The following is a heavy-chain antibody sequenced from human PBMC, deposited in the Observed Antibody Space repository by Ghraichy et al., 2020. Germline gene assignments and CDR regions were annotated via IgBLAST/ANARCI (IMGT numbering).Heavy chain of an antibody. D-gene: IGHD3-10*01. J-gene: IGHJ4*02. CDR1: GGSFSGYY. CDR3: ARGGRHYGSGPYHY. V-gene: IGHV4-34*01. Sequence: SETLSLTCAVYGGSFSGYYWSWIRQPPGKGLEWIGEINHSGSTNYNPSLKSRVTISVDTSKNQFSLKLSSVTAADTAVYYCARGGRHYGSGPYHYWGQGTLVTVSS. CDR2: INHSGST.